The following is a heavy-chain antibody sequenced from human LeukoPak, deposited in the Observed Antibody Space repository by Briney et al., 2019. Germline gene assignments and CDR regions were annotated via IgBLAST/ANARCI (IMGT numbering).Heavy chain of an antibody. V-gene: IGHV1-69*13. CDR3: ARDFTSEDAFDI. Sequence: SVKVSCKASGYSFTGYYMHWVRQAPGQGLEWMGGIIPIPRTANYAQNFQGRVTITADESTSTVYMELRSLRSDDTAVYYCARDFTSEDAFDIWGQGTLVTVSS. CDR1: GYSFTGYY. D-gene: IGHD1-14*01. J-gene: IGHJ3*02. CDR2: IIPIPRTA.